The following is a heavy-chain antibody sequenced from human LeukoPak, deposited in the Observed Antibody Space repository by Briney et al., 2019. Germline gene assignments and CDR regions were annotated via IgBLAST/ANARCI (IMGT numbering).Heavy chain of an antibody. V-gene: IGHV3-73*01. Sequence: GGSLKLSCAASGFTFSGSAMHWVRQASGKGLEWVGHIGNKASNYATDYAPSLKGRFTISRDDSKDTAYLQVNSLKPEDTAVYYCAGNYDSWTGLNYWGQGTTVTVSS. CDR2: IGNKASNYAT. J-gene: IGHJ6*02. CDR3: AGNYDSWTGLNY. D-gene: IGHD3-3*01. CDR1: GFTFSGSA.